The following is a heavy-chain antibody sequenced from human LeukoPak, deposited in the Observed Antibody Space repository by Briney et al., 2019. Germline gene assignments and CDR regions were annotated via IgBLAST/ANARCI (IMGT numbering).Heavy chain of an antibody. CDR3: ARDLKGSLTGYPDP. J-gene: IGHJ5*02. D-gene: IGHD3-9*01. CDR2: MNPNSGNT. Sequence: ASVKVSCKASGYTFTSYDINWVRQATGQGLEWMGWMNPNSGNTGYAQKFQGRVTITRNTSISTAYMELSSLRSDDTAVYYCARDLKGSLTGYPDPWGQGTLVTVSS. CDR1: GYTFTSYD. V-gene: IGHV1-8*03.